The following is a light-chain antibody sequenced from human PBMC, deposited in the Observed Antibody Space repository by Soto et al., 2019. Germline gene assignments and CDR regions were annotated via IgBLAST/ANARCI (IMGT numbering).Light chain of an antibody. V-gene: IGKV1-5*03. CDR2: TAS. CDR1: QSISTW. CDR3: QQYNSHSSYT. Sequence: DIQMTQSPSTLSASVGDRVTITCRASQSISTWLAWYQQKPGKAPKHLIYTASRLESGVPSRFSGSGSGTEFTLTISSLQPDDFATYYCQQYNSHSSYTFGQGTKLEIK. J-gene: IGKJ2*01.